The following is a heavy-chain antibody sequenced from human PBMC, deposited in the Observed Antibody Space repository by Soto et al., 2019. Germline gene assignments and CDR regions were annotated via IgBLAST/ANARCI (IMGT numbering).Heavy chain of an antibody. D-gene: IGHD1-1*01. CDR1: GASISGFY. J-gene: IGHJ5*02. V-gene: IGHV4-4*07. Sequence: QVQLQESGPGLVKPSETLSLTCTVSGASISGFYWSWIRKSAGKGLEWIGRIYATGTTDYNPSHKSRVMMSVDTSKKQFSLKWRSVTAADTAVYYCVRDGTKTLRDWFDPWGQGISVTVSS. CDR3: VRDGTKTLRDWFDP. CDR2: IYATGTT.